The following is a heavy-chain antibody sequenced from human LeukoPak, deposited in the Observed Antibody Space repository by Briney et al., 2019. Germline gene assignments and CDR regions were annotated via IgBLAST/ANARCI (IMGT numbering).Heavy chain of an antibody. V-gene: IGHV3-74*01. CDR1: GFTFSSYW. CDR3: ARARGYYYGSGYYMDV. J-gene: IGHJ6*03. D-gene: IGHD3-10*01. Sequence: GGSLRLSCAASGFTFSSYWMHWVRQAPGKGLVWVSRTNSDGSSTSYADSVKGRFTISRDNAKNTLYLQMNSLRAEDTAVYYCARARGYYYGSGYYMDVWGKGTTVTISS. CDR2: TNSDGSST.